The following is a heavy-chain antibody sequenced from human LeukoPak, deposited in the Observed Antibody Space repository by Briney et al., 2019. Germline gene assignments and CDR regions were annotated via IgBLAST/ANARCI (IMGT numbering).Heavy chain of an antibody. CDR3: ASFGGSGWLPPYYGMDV. CDR2: ISYDGSNK. CDR1: GFTFSSYG. D-gene: IGHD6-19*01. J-gene: IGHJ6*02. Sequence: PGGSLGLSCAASGFTFSSYGMHWVRQAPGKGLEWVAVISYDGSNKYYADSVKGRFTISRDNSKNTLYLQMNSLRAEDTAVYYCASFGGSGWLPPYYGMDVWGQGTTVTVSS. V-gene: IGHV3-30*03.